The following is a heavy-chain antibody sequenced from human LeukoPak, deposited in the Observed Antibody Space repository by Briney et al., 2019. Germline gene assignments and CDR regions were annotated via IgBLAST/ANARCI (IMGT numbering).Heavy chain of an antibody. CDR1: GYTFTTYD. CDR3: ARGLGDYNTDWFPVSGY. CDR2: MNPDSGDT. Sequence: ASVKVSCKASGYTFTTYDMTWVRQATGQGLEWMGWMNPDSGDTAYAQKFQGRVTMTRGTSISTAYMELGSLGSEDTAIYYCARGLGDYNTDWFPVSGYWGQGTLVTVSS. D-gene: IGHD3-9*01. V-gene: IGHV1-8*01. J-gene: IGHJ4*02.